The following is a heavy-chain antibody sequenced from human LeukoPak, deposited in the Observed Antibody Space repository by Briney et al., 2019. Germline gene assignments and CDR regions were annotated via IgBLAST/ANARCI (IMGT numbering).Heavy chain of an antibody. V-gene: IGHV4-59*08. Sequence: LETLSLTCTVSGGSIRNYFWSWIRQPPGKGLEWIGYIYYSGCTNYNPSLKSRVTISVDTSKNQFSLKLSSVTAADTAVYYCARHPDSGYDYWNYWGQGTLVTVTS. J-gene: IGHJ4*02. CDR2: IYYSGCT. CDR1: GGSIRNYF. CDR3: ARHPDSGYDYWNY. D-gene: IGHD5-12*01.